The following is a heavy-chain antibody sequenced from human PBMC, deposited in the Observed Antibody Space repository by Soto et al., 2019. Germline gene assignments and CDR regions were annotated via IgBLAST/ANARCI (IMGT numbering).Heavy chain of an antibody. CDR2: ISGSGGST. CDR3: AKFGCTNGVCYTVRYYYYGMDV. D-gene: IGHD2-8*01. J-gene: IGHJ6*02. V-gene: IGHV3-23*01. Sequence: GGSLRLSCAASGFTFSSYAMSWVRQAPGKGLEWVSAISGSGGSTYYADSVKGRFTISRDNSKNTLYLQMNSLRAEDTAVYYCAKFGCTNGVCYTVRYYYYGMDVWSQGTTVTVSS. CDR1: GFTFSSYA.